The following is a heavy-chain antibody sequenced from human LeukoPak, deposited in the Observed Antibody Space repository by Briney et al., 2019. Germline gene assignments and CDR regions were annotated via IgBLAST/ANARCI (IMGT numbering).Heavy chain of an antibody. D-gene: IGHD3-22*01. J-gene: IGHJ4*02. CDR3: AGGILYYYDSSGYYQKPKYYFDY. CDR2: INHSGST. V-gene: IGHV4-34*01. CDR1: GGSFSGYY. Sequence: SETLSLTCAVYGGSFSGYYWSWIRQPPGKGLEWIGEINHSGSTNYNPSLKSRVTISVDTSKNQFSLKLSSVTAADTAVYYCAGGILYYYDSSGYYQKPKYYFDYWGQGTLVTVSS.